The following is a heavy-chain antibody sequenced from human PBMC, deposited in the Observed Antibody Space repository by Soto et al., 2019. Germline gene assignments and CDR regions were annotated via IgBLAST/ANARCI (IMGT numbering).Heavy chain of an antibody. Sequence: GSLRLCCAASGFTFTNYAMTWARQAPGKGLEWVSSLLRSGSTTYYADSVKGRFTISSDISANSLYLQMDSLRAEDTAVYYCAKDAVSGDGIWLLDSWGQGTVVTVSS. CDR3: AKDAVSGDGIWLLDS. CDR1: GFTFTNYA. CDR2: LLRSGSTT. V-gene: IGHV3-23*01. D-gene: IGHD4-17*01. J-gene: IGHJ4*02.